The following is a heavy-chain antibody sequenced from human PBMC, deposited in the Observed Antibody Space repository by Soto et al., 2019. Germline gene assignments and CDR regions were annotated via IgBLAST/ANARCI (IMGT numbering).Heavy chain of an antibody. J-gene: IGHJ4*02. D-gene: IGHD5-12*01. Sequence: PSETLSLTCTVSGGSIISAYWSWIRQPPRKGREWLGYIPYRGNTKYNPSLKSRVTMSEATHKKWISLRLWYVRTADTPVYYCGGLRGYAGRPIDCRGQGPLVTVAS. CDR3: GGLRGYAGRPIDC. V-gene: IGHV4-59*01. CDR2: IPYRGNT. CDR1: GGSIISAY.